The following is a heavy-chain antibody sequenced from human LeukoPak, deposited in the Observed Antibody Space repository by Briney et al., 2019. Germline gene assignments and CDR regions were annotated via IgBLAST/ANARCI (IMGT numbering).Heavy chain of an antibody. J-gene: IGHJ5*02. CDR1: GGSISSYY. D-gene: IGHD6-19*01. CDR3: ARGGLRQWLSWFDP. Sequence: SETLSLTCTVSGGSISSYYWSWIRQPPGKGLEWIGYIYYSGTTNYNPSLKSRVTISVDTSKNQFSLKLSSVTAADTAVYYCARGGLRQWLSWFDPWGQGTLVTVSS. V-gene: IGHV4-59*01. CDR2: IYYSGTT.